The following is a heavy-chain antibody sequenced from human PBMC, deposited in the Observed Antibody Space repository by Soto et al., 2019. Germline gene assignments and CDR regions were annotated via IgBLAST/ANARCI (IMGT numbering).Heavy chain of an antibody. J-gene: IGHJ3*02. V-gene: IGHV5-51*01. CDR2: IYPGDSDT. CDR3: ARHRRITMIVSAFDI. D-gene: IGHD3-22*01. CDR1: GYSFTSYW. Sequence: PGESLKISCKGSGYSFTSYWIGWVRQMPGKGLEWMGIIYPGDSDTRYSPSFQGQVTISADKSISTAYLQWSSLKASDTAMYYCARHRRITMIVSAFDIWGQGTMVTVSS.